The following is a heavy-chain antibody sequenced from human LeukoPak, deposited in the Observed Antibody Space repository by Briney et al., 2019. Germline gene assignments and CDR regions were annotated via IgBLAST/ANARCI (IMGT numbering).Heavy chain of an antibody. V-gene: IGHV3-7*05. CDR1: GFTLSIYW. J-gene: IGHJ3*02. D-gene: IGHD5-24*01. CDR3: ARGFDGYYGFDI. CDR2: INQDGSEK. Sequence: GGSLRLSCEASGFTLSIYWMSWVRQAPGKGLEWVANINQDGSEKYYVDSVKGRFTISRDNAKKSLYLQMNSLRVEDTAVYYCARGFDGYYGFDIWGQETMVTVSA.